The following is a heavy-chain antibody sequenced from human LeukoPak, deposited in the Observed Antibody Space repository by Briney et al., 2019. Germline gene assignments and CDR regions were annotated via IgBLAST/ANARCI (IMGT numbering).Heavy chain of an antibody. Sequence: ASVKVSCTASGYTFTSYYMHWVRQAPGQGLEWMGIINPSGGSTSYAQKFQGRVTMTRDMSTSTVYMELSSLRSEDTAVYYCARDFTTYYDILTGSAGAFDIWGQGTMVTVSS. CDR3: ARDFTTYYDILTGSAGAFDI. D-gene: IGHD3-9*01. CDR2: INPSGGST. J-gene: IGHJ3*02. V-gene: IGHV1-46*01. CDR1: GYTFTSYY.